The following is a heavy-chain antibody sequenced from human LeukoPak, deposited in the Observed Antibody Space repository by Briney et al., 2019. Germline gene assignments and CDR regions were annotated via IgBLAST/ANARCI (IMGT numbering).Heavy chain of an antibody. CDR3: ARPNRHTIFGVAIYYYFDY. D-gene: IGHD3-3*01. Sequence: ASVKVSCKASGYTFTSYGISWVRQAPGQGLEWMGWISAYNGNTNYAQKLQGRVTMTTDTSTSTAYMELRSLRSDDTAVYYCARPNRHTIFGVAIYYYFDYWGQGTLVTVSS. V-gene: IGHV1-18*01. CDR1: GYTFTSYG. CDR2: ISAYNGNT. J-gene: IGHJ4*02.